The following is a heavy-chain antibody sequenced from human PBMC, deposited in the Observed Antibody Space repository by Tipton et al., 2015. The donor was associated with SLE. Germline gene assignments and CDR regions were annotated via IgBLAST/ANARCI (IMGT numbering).Heavy chain of an antibody. V-gene: IGHV4-39*07. CDR1: GGSISSTSYY. J-gene: IGHJ3*02. Sequence: TLSLTCTVSGGSISSTSYYWGWIRQPPGKGLEWIGSIYYSGNTYYNPSLKSRVTMSVDTSKNQFSLKLSSVTAADTAVYYCARGFDDSSGNAFDIWGQGTMVTVSS. D-gene: IGHD3-22*01. CDR3: ARGFDDSSGNAFDI. CDR2: IYYSGNT.